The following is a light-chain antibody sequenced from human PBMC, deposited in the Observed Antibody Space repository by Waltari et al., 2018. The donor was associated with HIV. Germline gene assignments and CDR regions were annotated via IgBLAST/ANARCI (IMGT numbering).Light chain of an antibody. Sequence: QSALTQPASVSGSPGQSITISCIGTDSDIGLSNLISWYHHPPDRAPTLVVFNAHSRPSGIPFRCSGSKSGKTASLTISGLQAEDEGIYYCSSFERGGSLLFGGGTTVTVL. J-gene: IGLJ3*02. CDR1: DSDIGLSNL. V-gene: IGLV2-14*01. CDR3: SSFERGGSLL. CDR2: NAH.